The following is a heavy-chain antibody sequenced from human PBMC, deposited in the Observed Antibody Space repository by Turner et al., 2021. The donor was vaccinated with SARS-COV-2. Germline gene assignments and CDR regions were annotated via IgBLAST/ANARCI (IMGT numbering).Heavy chain of an antibody. Sequence: QVQLVQSGAEVKKPGSSVKVSCKASGGTFSTYTISWVRQAPGQGLEWRGRIIPSLGITTYAQKFQGRVTITADKSTSTAYMELSSLRSEDTAVYYCARDEEGIAAAYYYAMDVWGQGTTVTVSS. J-gene: IGHJ6*02. CDR2: IIPSLGIT. D-gene: IGHD6-13*01. V-gene: IGHV1-69*08. CDR1: GGTFSTYT. CDR3: ARDEEGIAAAYYYAMDV.